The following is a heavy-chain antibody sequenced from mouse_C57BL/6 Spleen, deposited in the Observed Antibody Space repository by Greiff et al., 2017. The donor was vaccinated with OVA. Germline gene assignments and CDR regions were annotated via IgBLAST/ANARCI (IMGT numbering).Heavy chain of an antibody. CDR3: ARRDY. V-gene: IGHV1-26*01. Sequence: VQLQQSGPELVKPGASVKISCKASGYTFTDYYMNWVKQSHGKSLEWIGDINPNNGGTSYNQKFKGKATVTVDKSSSTAYMELRSLTSEDSAVYYCARRDYWGQGTTLTVSS. CDR2: INPNNGGT. J-gene: IGHJ2*01. CDR1: GYTFTDYY.